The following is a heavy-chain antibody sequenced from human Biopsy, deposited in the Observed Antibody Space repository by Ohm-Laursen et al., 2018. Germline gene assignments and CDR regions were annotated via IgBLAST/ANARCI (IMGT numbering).Heavy chain of an antibody. J-gene: IGHJ4*02. CDR2: IYYSGST. D-gene: IGHD1-26*01. CDR1: GGSISNYY. CDR3: ARVGVGAPSIDYFDS. V-gene: IGHV4-59*01. Sequence: SETLSLTCTVSGGSISNYYWTWIRQPPGKGLEWIGYIYYSGSTNYNPSLKSRVTISVDTSKNHFSLELSSVTAADTAVYYCARVGVGAPSIDYFDSWGQGALVTVSS.